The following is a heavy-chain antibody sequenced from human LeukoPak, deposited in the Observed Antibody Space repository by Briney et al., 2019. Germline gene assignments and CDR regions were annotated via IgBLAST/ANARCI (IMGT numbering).Heavy chain of an antibody. J-gene: IGHJ4*02. CDR2: ISYDGSNK. D-gene: IGHD5-24*01. CDR1: GFTFSSHG. Sequence: GGSLRLSCAASGFTFSSHGMHWVRQTPGKGLEWVAVISYDGSNKYYVDSVKGRFTISRDNSKNTLYLQMNSLRVEDTAVYYCAKDFEMATVDYYFDYWGQGTLVTVSP. CDR3: AKDFEMATVDYYFDY. V-gene: IGHV3-30*18.